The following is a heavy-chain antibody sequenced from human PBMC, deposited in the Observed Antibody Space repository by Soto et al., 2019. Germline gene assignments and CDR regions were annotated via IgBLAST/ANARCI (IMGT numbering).Heavy chain of an antibody. Sequence: SVKVSCKASGGTFSSYAISWVRQAPGQGLEWMGGIIPIFGTANYAQKFQGRVTITADESTSTAYMELSSLRSEDTAVYYCARDKWETGEAAFDIWGQGTIVTVSS. D-gene: IGHD1-1*01. CDR3: ARDKWETGEAAFDI. CDR1: GGTFSSYA. J-gene: IGHJ3*02. CDR2: IIPIFGTA. V-gene: IGHV1-69*13.